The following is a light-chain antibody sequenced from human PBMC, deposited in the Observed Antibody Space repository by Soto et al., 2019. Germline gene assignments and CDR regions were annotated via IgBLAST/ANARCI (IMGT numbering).Light chain of an antibody. CDR3: SSYCSNNTVL. Sequence: QSALTQPASVSGSPGQSITISCTGTSSDVGTYNYVSWYQQHPVKAPKLIIFEIRNRPSGVSDRFSGSKSGDTASLTISGLQPADEADYFCSSYCSNNTVLFGGGTKVTVL. CDR2: EIR. CDR1: SSDVGTYNY. J-gene: IGLJ2*01. V-gene: IGLV2-14*01.